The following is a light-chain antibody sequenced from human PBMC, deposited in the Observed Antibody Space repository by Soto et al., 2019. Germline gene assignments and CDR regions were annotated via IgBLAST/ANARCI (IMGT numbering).Light chain of an antibody. CDR1: QSISSY. CDR3: QQSFSTPYT. J-gene: IGKJ2*01. V-gene: IGKV1-39*01. CDR2: GSS. Sequence: DIQMPQSPSSLSASVGDRVSITCRASQSISSYLNWYRQKPGKAPKLLIYGSSTLQSGVPSRFSGSGSGTASTLTISTLQPEDFATYYGQQSFSTPYTFSQGTIVEVK.